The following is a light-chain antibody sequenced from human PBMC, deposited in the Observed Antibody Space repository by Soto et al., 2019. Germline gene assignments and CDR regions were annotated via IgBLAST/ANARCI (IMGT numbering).Light chain of an antibody. CDR3: SSYTSGSLYV. CDR2: DVN. J-gene: IGLJ1*01. V-gene: IGLV2-14*03. CDR1: SSDVGGYNY. Sequence: HSALTQPASVSGSPGQSIAISCTGTSSDVGGYNYVSWYQQHPGKAPKVMIYDVNNRPSGVSDRFSGSKSGNTASLTISGLQADDEADYYCSSYTSGSLYVFGTGTKGTVL.